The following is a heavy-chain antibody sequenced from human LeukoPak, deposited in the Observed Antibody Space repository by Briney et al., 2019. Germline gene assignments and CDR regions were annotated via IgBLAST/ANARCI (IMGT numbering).Heavy chain of an antibody. J-gene: IGHJ4*02. D-gene: IGHD6-13*01. V-gene: IGHV1-2*02. CDR1: GYTFTSYA. CDR3: ARAGSSSRWVDDY. Sequence: ASVKVSCKASGYTFTSYAIHWVRQAPGQGLEWMGWINPNSGGTNYAQKFQGRVTMTRDTSISTAYMELSRLRFDDTAVFYCARAGSSSRWVDDYWGQGTLVTVSS. CDR2: INPNSGGT.